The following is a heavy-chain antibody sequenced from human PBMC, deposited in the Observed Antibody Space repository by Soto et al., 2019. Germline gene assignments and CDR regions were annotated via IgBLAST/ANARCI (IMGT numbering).Heavy chain of an antibody. J-gene: IGHJ5*02. D-gene: IGHD2-2*01. CDR2: IFSKNEK. CDR3: ALIKDCSRTDSYLASFDP. Sequence: SGPTLVTPTETLTLTCTVSGLSLNNGRVGVSWMRQPPGKALEGLAEIFSKNEKSYSTSVKSRRSSCKDNSRIQVVLTMTNVAPVDSGTYYCALIKDCSRTDSYLASFDPWGQGTLVPVSS. CDR1: GLSLNNGRVG. V-gene: IGHV2-26*01.